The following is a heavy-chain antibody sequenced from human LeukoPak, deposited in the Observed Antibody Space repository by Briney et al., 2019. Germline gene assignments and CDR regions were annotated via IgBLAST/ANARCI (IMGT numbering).Heavy chain of an antibody. J-gene: IGHJ6*01. CDR2: ISYDGSSE. CDR3: ARDRSDYSIKYYYYYGMDV. V-gene: IGHV3-30-3*01. D-gene: IGHD3-16*01. CDR1: GFTFSSYS. Sequence: GGSLRLSCAASGFTFSSYSMHWVRQAPGKGLEWVAVISYDGSSEYYADSVRGRFTISRDNSKNTLYLQMNSLGAEDTAMFYCARDRSDYSIKYYYYYGMDVWGQGTTVTVSS.